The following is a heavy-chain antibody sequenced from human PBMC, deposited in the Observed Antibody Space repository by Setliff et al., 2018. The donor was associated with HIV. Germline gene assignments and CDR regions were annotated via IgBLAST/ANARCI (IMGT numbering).Heavy chain of an antibody. CDR1: GASISSYY. J-gene: IGHJ4*02. CDR3: AKSSPSIGYITDC. D-gene: IGHD5-12*01. Sequence: SETLSLTCSVSGASISSYYWSWIRHSPGKGLEWIGIIFPGGATNYNPSLTSRVTISVDTSKNHLFLKLTSVTTADTAVYFRAKSSPSIGYITDCWGQGAPVT. CDR2: IFPGGAT. V-gene: IGHV4-59*01.